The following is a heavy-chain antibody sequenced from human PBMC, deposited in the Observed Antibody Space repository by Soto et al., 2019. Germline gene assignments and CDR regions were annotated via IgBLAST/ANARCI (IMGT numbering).Heavy chain of an antibody. CDR2: ISSSSSYT. D-gene: IGHD2-15*01. J-gene: IGHJ4*02. CDR1: GFTFSDYY. Sequence: GGSLRLSCAASGFTFSDYYMSWIRQAPGKGLEWVSYISSSSSYTNYADSVKGRFTISRDNAKNSLYLQMNSLRAEDTAVYYCARTKYPRGGSRYYFDYWGQGTLVTVSS. V-gene: IGHV3-11*06. CDR3: ARTKYPRGGSRYYFDY.